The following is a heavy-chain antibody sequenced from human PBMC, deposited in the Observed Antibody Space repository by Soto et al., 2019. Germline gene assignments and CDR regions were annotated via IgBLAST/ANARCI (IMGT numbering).Heavy chain of an antibody. CDR3: AREGLYSYVAEYFHH. Sequence: QVQLVQSGAEVKRPGASVKVSCKTSGYTFNTYGITWVRQAPGQGLEWMGWISGNSGHTKYAEKVQGRGTMTTDPFTCTRYMAVTTLTYEDTVVYFCAREGLYSYVAEYFHHWGQGTLVTVSS. V-gene: IGHV1-18*01. CDR2: ISGNSGHT. J-gene: IGHJ1*01. CDR1: GYTFNTYG. D-gene: IGHD4-4*01.